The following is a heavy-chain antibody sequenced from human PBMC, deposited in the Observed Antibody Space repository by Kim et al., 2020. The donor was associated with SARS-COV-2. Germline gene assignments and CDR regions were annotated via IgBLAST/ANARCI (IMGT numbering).Heavy chain of an antibody. D-gene: IGHD2-15*01. Sequence: GGSLRLSCATSGFTFSSYAMSWVRQAPGKGLEWVSGIHDGGFTTYYADSVKGRFTISRDNSKNLLYLQMNSLRAEDTAVYYCAKERVVGGPPLDFDLWGQGTLVTVPS. CDR2: IHDGGFTT. J-gene: IGHJ1*01. CDR3: AKERVVGGPPLDFDL. V-gene: IGHV3-23*01. CDR1: GFTFSSYA.